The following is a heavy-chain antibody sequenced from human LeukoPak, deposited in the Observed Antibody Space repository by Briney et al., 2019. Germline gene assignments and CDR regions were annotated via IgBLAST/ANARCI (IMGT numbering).Heavy chain of an antibody. J-gene: IGHJ4*02. D-gene: IGHD5-18*01. CDR3: ARRGRRAYSYGLDY. CDR1: GFIISSYH. V-gene: IGHV4-59*08. Sequence: SSETLSLTCTVSGFIISSYHWSWIRQPPGKGLEWIGYIYYSGSTNYNPSLKSRVTISVDTSKNQFFLKLSSVSATVKVVYYCARRGRRAYSYGLDYWGQGTLVTVSS. CDR2: IYYSGST.